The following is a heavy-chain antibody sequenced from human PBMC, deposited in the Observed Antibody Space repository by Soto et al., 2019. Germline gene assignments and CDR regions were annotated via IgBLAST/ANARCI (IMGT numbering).Heavy chain of an antibody. J-gene: IGHJ4*02. V-gene: IGHV3-9*02. CDR2: ISWNSGTI. D-gene: IGHD3-16*01. CDR3: STGPFGGPSDF. CDR1: GFTSETYA. Sequence: EVQLVESGGGLVQPGRSLRLSCLVSGFTSETYAMHWVRQAPGKGLEWVSGISWNSGTIGYADSLEGRFTISRDIAKNSLYLQMNGLRIEDTALYYCSTGPFGGPSDFWGQGTLVTVSS.